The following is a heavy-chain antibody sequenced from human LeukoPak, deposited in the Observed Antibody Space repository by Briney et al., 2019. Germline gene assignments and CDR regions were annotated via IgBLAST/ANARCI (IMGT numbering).Heavy chain of an antibody. CDR2: ISSSSSYI. D-gene: IGHD6-19*01. Sequence: GGSLRLSCAASGFTFSSYTMNWVRQGPGKGLEWVSCISSSSSYIYYADSVKGRLTISRDNAKNSLYLQVNSLRAEDTAVYYCARGEDSKGRLGYYYNLDVWGKGTTVTVSS. CDR3: ARGEDSKGRLGYYYNLDV. J-gene: IGHJ6*03. CDR1: GFTFSSYT. V-gene: IGHV3-21*01.